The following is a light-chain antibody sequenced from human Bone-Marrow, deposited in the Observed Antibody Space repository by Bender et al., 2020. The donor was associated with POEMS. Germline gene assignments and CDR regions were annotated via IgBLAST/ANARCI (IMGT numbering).Light chain of an antibody. CDR1: SSNIGAHA. J-gene: IGLJ3*02. CDR3: AVWDDSLNGWV. V-gene: IGLV1-44*01. Sequence: QSVLTQPPSASGTPGQRVTISCSGGSSNIGAHAVNWYQHLPGTAPNLRIYSSHRRPSEVPDRFSGSRSGTSASLAISGLQSEDEADYYCAVWDDSLNGWVFGGGTKLTVL. CDR2: SSH.